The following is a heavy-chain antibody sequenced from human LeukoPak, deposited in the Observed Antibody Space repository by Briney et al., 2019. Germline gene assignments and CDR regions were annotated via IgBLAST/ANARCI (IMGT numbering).Heavy chain of an antibody. CDR1: GYTFTGYY. D-gene: IGHD6-19*01. Sequence: ASVKVSCKASGYTFTGYYMRWVRQAPGQGLEWMGRINPNSGGTNYAQKFQGRVTMTRDTSISTAYMELSRLRSDDTAVYYCARDLFQYSSGWYPGNWGQGTLVTVSS. V-gene: IGHV1-2*06. CDR2: INPNSGGT. CDR3: ARDLFQYSSGWYPGN. J-gene: IGHJ4*02.